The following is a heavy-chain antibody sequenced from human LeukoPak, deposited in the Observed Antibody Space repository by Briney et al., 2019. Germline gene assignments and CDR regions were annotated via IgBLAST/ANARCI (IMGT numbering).Heavy chain of an antibody. CDR3: ARDRIAAAGNGNYYMDV. CDR2: IKQDGSEK. Sequence: GGSLRLSCAASGLTFSRYWMTWFRQAPGKGLEWVANIKQDGSEKYYVDSVKGRFAISRDNAKNSLYLQMNSLRAEDTGVYYCARDRIAAAGNGNYYMDVWGKGTTVTVSS. CDR1: GLTFSRYW. V-gene: IGHV3-7*01. D-gene: IGHD6-13*01. J-gene: IGHJ6*03.